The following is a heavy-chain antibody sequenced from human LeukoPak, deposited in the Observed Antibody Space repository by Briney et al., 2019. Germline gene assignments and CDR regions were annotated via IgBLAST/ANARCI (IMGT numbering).Heavy chain of an antibody. CDR3: ARSPRVFGYFDL. CDR1: GGSISSSSYY. Sequence: SETLSLTCTVSGGSISSSSYYWGWIRQPPGKGLEWIGSIYYSGSTYYNPSLKSRVTISVDTSKNQFSLKLSSVTAADTAVYYCARSPRVFGYFDLWGRGTLVTVSS. CDR2: IYYSGST. J-gene: IGHJ2*01. V-gene: IGHV4-39*07.